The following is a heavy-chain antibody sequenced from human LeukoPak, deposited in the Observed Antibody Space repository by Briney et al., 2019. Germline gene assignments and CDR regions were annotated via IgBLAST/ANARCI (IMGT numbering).Heavy chain of an antibody. V-gene: IGHV3-7*01. CDR2: IKQDGSEK. D-gene: IGHD3-3*01. CDR3: AIIRFLEWLSDDY. CDR1: GFTFSSCW. J-gene: IGHJ4*02. Sequence: GGSLRLSCAASGFTFSSCWMSWVRQAPGKGLEWVANIKQDGSEKYYVGSVGGRFTISRDNAKNSLYLQMNSLRAEDTAVYYCAIIRFLEWLSDDYWGQGTLVTVSS.